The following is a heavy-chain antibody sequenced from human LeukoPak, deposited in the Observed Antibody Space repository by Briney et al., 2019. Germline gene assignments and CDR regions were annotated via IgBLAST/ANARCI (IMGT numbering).Heavy chain of an antibody. D-gene: IGHD3-3*01. CDR1: GGSISSYY. CDR2: IYYSGST. J-gene: IGHJ4*02. Sequence: SETLSLTCTVSGGSISSYYWSWVRQPPGKGLEWIGYIYYSGSTNYNPSLKSRVTISVDTSKNQFSLKLSSVTAADTAGYYCARVVYDFWSGYPSRYFDYWGQGTLVTVSS. CDR3: ARVVYDFWSGYPSRYFDY. V-gene: IGHV4-59*01.